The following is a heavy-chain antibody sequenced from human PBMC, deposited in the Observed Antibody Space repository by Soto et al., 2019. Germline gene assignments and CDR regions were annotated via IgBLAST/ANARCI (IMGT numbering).Heavy chain of an antibody. CDR3: AKLERSLGKSFVY. V-gene: IGHV3-74*01. Sequence: GGSLRLSCAASGFTFSSYCMHWVRQAPGKGLVWVSRINSDGSSTSYADSVKGRFTISRDNAKNTLYLQMNSLRAEDTAVYYCAKLERSLGKSFVYWGQGTLVTVSS. CDR2: INSDGSST. J-gene: IGHJ4*02. D-gene: IGHD2-15*01. CDR1: GFTFSSYC.